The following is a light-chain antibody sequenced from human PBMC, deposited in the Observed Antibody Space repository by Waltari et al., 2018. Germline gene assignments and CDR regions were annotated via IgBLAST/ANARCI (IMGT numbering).Light chain of an antibody. CDR2: GAS. CDR3: QQSYHIPYT. J-gene: IGKJ2*01. V-gene: IGKV1-39*01. Sequence: DVQMTQSPSSLSASVGDRVTITCRAGQSTWSHLNWYQQKPGKAPKILIYGASTLQGGVPSRFSGSGSGTDFTLTISSLQPEDSATYYCQQSYHIPYTFGQGTKLEIK. CDR1: QSTWSH.